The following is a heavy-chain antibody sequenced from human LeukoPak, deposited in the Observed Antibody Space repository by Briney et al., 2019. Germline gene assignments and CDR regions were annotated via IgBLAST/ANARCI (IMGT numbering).Heavy chain of an antibody. CDR3: ARVRVEYFDWLEAC. CDR1: GGSISSYY. CDR2: IYSSGST. J-gene: IGHJ4*02. V-gene: IGHV4-4*07. Sequence: KPSETLSLTCTVSGGSISSYYWSWIRQPAGKGREWIGRIYSSGSTNYNPSLKSRVTMSVDTPKNQFSLKLSSVTAADTAVYYCARVRVEYFDWLEACWGQGTLVTVSS. D-gene: IGHD3-9*01.